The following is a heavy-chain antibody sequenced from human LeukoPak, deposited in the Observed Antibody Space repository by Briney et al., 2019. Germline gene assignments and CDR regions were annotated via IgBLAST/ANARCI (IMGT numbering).Heavy chain of an antibody. V-gene: IGHV3-15*07. CDR2: IKPKTDGETT. J-gene: IGHJ4*02. Sequence: GGSLRLSCAASGFTFSSYAMHWVRQAPGKGLEWVGRIKPKTDGETTEYAAPVKGRFSISRDGSKNMLYLQMNSLKTEDTAVYYCITPLPYSAQGGQGTLVTVSS. CDR1: GFTFSSYA. D-gene: IGHD2-21*01. CDR3: ITPLPYSAQ.